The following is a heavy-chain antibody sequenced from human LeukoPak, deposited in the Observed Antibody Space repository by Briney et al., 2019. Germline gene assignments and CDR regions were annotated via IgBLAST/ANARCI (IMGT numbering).Heavy chain of an antibody. V-gene: IGHV4-59*01. CDR3: ASCSGGSCYNYYFQH. D-gene: IGHD2-15*01. CDR2: IYQSGST. J-gene: IGHJ1*01. Sequence: SETLSLTCTVSGGSISIYYWSWIRQPPGKGLEWIGYIYQSGSTDYNPSLKSRVTISVDTSKNQFSLKLSSVTAADTAVYYCASCSGGSCYNYYFQHRGQGTPVTVSS. CDR1: GGSISIYY.